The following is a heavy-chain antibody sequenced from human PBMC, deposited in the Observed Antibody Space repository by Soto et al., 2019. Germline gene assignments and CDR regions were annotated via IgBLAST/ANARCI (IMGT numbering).Heavy chain of an antibody. CDR1: GDSISSYY. D-gene: IGHD3-22*01. V-gene: IGHV4-59*12. Sequence: SETLCLTCAVSGDSISSYYCMWIRQPPGKGLESIGYLYYGRSANYNPSLKSRVTLSVDTSTNQCSLKLSSVTAADTAVYYCARVRSGYYWFDPWGPGTLVTVSS. CDR2: LYYGRSA. J-gene: IGHJ5*02. CDR3: ARVRSGYYWFDP.